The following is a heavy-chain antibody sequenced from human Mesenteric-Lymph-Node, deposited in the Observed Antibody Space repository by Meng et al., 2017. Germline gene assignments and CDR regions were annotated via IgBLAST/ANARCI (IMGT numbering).Heavy chain of an antibody. J-gene: IGHJ4*02. D-gene: IGHD3-9*01. CDR2: IKPDGSET. Sequence: GESLKISCEASGFTFSRYWMSWVRQAPGKGLEWVAVIKPDGSETGYVESLKGRLTISRDNAKNSLYLQMNSLRAEDTAVYYCATHNDWRFDYWGQGTLVTVSS. V-gene: IGHV3-7*01. CDR1: GFTFSRYW. CDR3: ATHNDWRFDY.